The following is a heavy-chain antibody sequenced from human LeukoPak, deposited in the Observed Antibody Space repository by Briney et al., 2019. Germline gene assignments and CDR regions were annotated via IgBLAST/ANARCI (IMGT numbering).Heavy chain of an antibody. CDR1: GFTFGSYA. J-gene: IGHJ4*02. CDR2: ISKDGSNK. D-gene: IGHD5-12*01. V-gene: IGHV3-30*04. Sequence: GGSLRLSCAASGFTFGSYAMHWVRQAPGKGLEWVAIISKDGSNKYYADSVKGRFTISRDNSKNTLYLQMNSLRAEDTAVYYCAKDTGGYGYYFDSWGQGTLVTVSS. CDR3: AKDTGGYGYYFDS.